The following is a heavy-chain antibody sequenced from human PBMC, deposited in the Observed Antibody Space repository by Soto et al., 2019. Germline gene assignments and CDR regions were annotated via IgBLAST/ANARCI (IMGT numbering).Heavy chain of an antibody. D-gene: IGHD6-19*01. CDR3: ARVAVATRGIDY. Sequence: EVQLVESGGGLVQPGGSLRLSCVASGFTFSSSWMHWVRQAPGKGLVWLSRIIGDGSGTDYADSVKGRFTISRDNAENTVYLQMNSLRAEDTAVYYCARVAVATRGIDYWGQGTLVTVSS. CDR2: IIGDGSGT. CDR1: GFTFSSSW. J-gene: IGHJ4*02. V-gene: IGHV3-74*01.